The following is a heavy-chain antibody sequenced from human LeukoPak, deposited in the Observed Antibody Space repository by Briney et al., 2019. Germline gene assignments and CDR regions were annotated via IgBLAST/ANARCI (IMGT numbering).Heavy chain of an antibody. V-gene: IGHV1-18*04. CDR3: ARDSRYCSGGSCVSDY. D-gene: IGHD2-15*01. J-gene: IGHJ4*02. CDR2: ISAYNGNT. CDR1: GYTFTSYY. Sequence: ASVKVSCKASGYTFTSYYMHWVRQAPGQGLEWMGWISAYNGNTNYAQKLQGRVTMTTDTSTSTAYMELRSLRSDDTAVYYCARDSRYCSGGSCVSDYWGQGTLVTVSS.